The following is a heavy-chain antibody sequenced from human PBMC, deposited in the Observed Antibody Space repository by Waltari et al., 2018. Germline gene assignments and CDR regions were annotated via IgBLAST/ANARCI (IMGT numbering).Heavy chain of an antibody. CDR3: ARLSENWYFDL. D-gene: IGHD3-10*01. V-gene: IGHV3-7*01. Sequence: EVQLVESGGGLVQPGGSLRLSCAASGFTFSSYWMSWVRQAPGKGLEWVANIKQDGSGKYYVDSGKGRFTISRDNAKNSLYLQMNSLRAEDTAVYYCARLSENWYFDLWGRGTLVTVSS. J-gene: IGHJ2*01. CDR2: IKQDGSGK. CDR1: GFTFSSYW.